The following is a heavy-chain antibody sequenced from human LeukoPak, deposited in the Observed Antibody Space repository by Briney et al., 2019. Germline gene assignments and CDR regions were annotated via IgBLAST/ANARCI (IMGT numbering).Heavy chain of an antibody. CDR2: IYYSGST. CDR3: ARDAFLVGATTGGFDY. V-gene: IGHV4-59*01. D-gene: IGHD1-26*01. J-gene: IGHJ4*02. Sequence: SETLSLTCTVSGGSISSYYWSWIRRPPGKGLEWIGYIYYSGSTNYNPSLKSRVTISVDTSKNQFSLKLSSVTAADTAVYYCARDAFLVGATTGGFDYWGQGTLVTVSS. CDR1: GGSISSYY.